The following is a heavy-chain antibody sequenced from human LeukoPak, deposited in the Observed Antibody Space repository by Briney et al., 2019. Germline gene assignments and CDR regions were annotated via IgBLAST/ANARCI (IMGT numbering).Heavy chain of an antibody. CDR2: ISGSGGST. CDR3: AKGTEPYYGSGSYYPDY. Sequence: SGVSLRLSCAASGLTFSSYAMSWVRQDPGKGLEWVSAISGSGGSTYYADSVKGRFTISRDNSKNTLYLQMNSLRAEDTAVYYCAKGTEPYYGSGSYYPDYWGQGTLVTVSS. V-gene: IGHV3-23*01. J-gene: IGHJ4*02. D-gene: IGHD3-10*01. CDR1: GLTFSSYA.